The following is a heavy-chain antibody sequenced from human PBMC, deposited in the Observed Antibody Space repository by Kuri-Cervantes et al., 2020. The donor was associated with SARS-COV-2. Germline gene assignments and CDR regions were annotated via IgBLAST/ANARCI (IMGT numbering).Heavy chain of an antibody. J-gene: IGHJ4*02. Sequence: GESLKISCEVSGFLFSASAMHWVRQASGKGLEWVGRIRSKANSYATAYAASVSGRFTISRDDSKNTAYLQMNSLKTEDTALYYCTRHDYWGQGTLVTVSS. CDR1: GFLFSASA. V-gene: IGHV3-73*01. CDR3: TRHDY. CDR2: IRSKANSYAT.